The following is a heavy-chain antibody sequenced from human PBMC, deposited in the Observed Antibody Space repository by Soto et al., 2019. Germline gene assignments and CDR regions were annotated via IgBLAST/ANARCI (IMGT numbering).Heavy chain of an antibody. J-gene: IGHJ4*02. CDR1: GGSISSSSYY. V-gene: IGHV4-39*01. Sequence: SETLSLACTVSGGSISSSSYYWGWIRQPPGKGLEWIGSIYYSGSTYYNPSLKSRVTISVDTSKNQFSLKLSSVTAADTAVYYCASVAAALFDYWGQGTLVTVSS. CDR3: ASVAAALFDY. D-gene: IGHD6-13*01. CDR2: IYYSGST.